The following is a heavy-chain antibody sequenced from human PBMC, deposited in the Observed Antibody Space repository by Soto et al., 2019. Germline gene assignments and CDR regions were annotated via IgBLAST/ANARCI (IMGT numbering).Heavy chain of an antibody. CDR2: VSYDGNNE. CDR3: AKTITTPAVSSYSSDSIGRGALIDY. Sequence: QVQLVESGGGVVQPGRSLRLSCAASGFTFSSYGMHWVRQAPGKGLEWVAVVSYDGNNEYYADSVKDRFTISRDNSKNTLYLQMNSLRAEDTAMYYCAKTITTPAVSSYSSDSIGRGALIDYWGQGTPVIVSS. D-gene: IGHD3-22*01. J-gene: IGHJ4*02. V-gene: IGHV3-30*18. CDR1: GFTFSSYG.